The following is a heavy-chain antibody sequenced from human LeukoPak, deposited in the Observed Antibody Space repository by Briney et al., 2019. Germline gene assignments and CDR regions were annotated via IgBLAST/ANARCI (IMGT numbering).Heavy chain of an antibody. Sequence: GGSLRLSCAASGFTFSSYAMSWVRQAPGKGLGWVSAISGSGSSTYYADSVKGRFTISRDNSKNTLYLQMNSLRDEDTAVYYCAKKAPLYYYDSSGYYNYWGQGTLVTVSS. D-gene: IGHD3-22*01. V-gene: IGHV3-23*01. J-gene: IGHJ4*02. CDR2: ISGSGSST. CDR3: AKKAPLYYYDSSGYYNY. CDR1: GFTFSSYA.